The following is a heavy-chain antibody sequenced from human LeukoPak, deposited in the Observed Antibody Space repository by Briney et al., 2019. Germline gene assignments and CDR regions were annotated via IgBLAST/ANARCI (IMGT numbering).Heavy chain of an antibody. CDR3: ARDISSGWLISIDY. J-gene: IGHJ4*02. Sequence: SQTLSLTCAVSGGSISSGGYSWSWIRQPPGKGLEWIGYIYHSGSTYYNPSLKSRVTISMDTSKNQFSLKLSSVTAADTAVYYCARDISSGWLISIDYWGQGTLVTVSS. CDR2: IYHSGST. CDR1: GGSISSGGYS. V-gene: IGHV4-30-2*01. D-gene: IGHD6-19*01.